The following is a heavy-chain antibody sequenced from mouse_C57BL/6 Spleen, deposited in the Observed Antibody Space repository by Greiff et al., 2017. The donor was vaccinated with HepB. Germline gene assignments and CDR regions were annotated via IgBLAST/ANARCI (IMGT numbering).Heavy chain of an antibody. Sequence: VQLQQSGPELVKPGASVKISCKASGYAFSSSWMNWVKQRPGKGLEWIGRIYPGDGDTNYNGKFKGKATLTADKSSSTAYMQLSSLTSEDSAVYFCARWGIITTVVATFQYYFDYWGQGTTLTVSS. CDR1: GYAFSSSW. CDR3: ARWGIITTVVATFQYYFDY. D-gene: IGHD1-1*01. J-gene: IGHJ2*01. CDR2: IYPGDGDT. V-gene: IGHV1-82*01.